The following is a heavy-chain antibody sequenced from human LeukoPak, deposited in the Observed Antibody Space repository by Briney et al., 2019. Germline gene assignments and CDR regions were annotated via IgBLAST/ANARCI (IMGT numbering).Heavy chain of an antibody. CDR3: ARACEYSSSSVQVCY. J-gene: IGHJ4*02. CDR2: IIPIFGTA. CDR1: GGTFISYA. V-gene: IGHV1-69*13. Sequence: GASVKVSCKASGGTFISYAISWVRQAPGQGLEWMGGIIPIFGTANYAQKFQGRVTITADESTSTAYMELSSLRSEDTAVYYCARACEYSSSSVQVCYWGQGTLVTVSS. D-gene: IGHD6-6*01.